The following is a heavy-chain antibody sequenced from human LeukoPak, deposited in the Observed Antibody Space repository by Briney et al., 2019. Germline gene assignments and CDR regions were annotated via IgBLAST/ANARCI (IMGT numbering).Heavy chain of an antibody. CDR1: GGSISSSSYY. D-gene: IGHD2-8*01. V-gene: IGHV4-39*01. CDR2: IYYSGST. Sequence: SETLSLTCTVSGGSISSSSYYWGWIRQPPGKGLEWIGSIYYSGSTYYNPSLKSRVTISVDTSKNQFSLKLSSVTAADTAVYYCATANFHFQYWGQGTLVTVSS. CDR3: ATANFHFQY. J-gene: IGHJ1*01.